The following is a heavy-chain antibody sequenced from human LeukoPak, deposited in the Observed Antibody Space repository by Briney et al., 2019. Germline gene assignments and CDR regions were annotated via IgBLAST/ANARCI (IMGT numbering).Heavy chain of an antibody. Sequence: GRSLRLSCVASGFTFSNYGMHWVRQAPGKGLEWVTFIRSDGSIKYYADSVKGRFTVSRDNSKNTLYLQMNSLRAEDTAVYYCAKDVPAGYFDYWGQGTLVTVSS. V-gene: IGHV3-30*02. CDR3: AKDVPAGYFDY. D-gene: IGHD2-2*01. CDR1: GFTFSNYG. CDR2: IRSDGSIK. J-gene: IGHJ4*02.